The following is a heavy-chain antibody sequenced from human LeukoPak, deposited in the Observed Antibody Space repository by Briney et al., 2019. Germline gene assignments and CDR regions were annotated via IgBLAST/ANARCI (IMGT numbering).Heavy chain of an antibody. D-gene: IGHD5-18*01. J-gene: IGHJ4*02. CDR1: GFTFSSYA. CDR2: ISGSGGST. V-gene: IGHV3-23*01. CDR3: AKDKGLRGIRGFLFDY. Sequence: GGSLRLSCAASGFTFSSYAMSWVRQAPGKGLEWVSAISGSGGSTYYADSVKGRFTIPRDNSKNTLYLQMNSLRAEDTAVYYCAKDKGLRGIRGFLFDYWGQGTLVTVSS.